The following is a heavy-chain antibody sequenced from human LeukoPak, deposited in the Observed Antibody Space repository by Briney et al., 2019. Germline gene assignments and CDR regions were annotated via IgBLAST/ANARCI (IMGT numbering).Heavy chain of an antibody. CDR3: ARDPYSGGYGDYYYYYMDV. V-gene: IGHV3-21*01. D-gene: IGHD1-26*01. CDR1: GFTFSSYN. Sequence: GGSLRLSCAASGFTFSSYNMNWVRQAPGKGLEWVSSITSSSSYIYYADSVKGRFTISRDNAKNSLYLQINSLRAEDTAVYYCARDPYSGGYGDYYYYYMDVWGKGTTVTISS. J-gene: IGHJ6*03. CDR2: ITSSSSYI.